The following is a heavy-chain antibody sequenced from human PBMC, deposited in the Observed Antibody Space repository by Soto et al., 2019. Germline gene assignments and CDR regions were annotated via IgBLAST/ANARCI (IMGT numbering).Heavy chain of an antibody. D-gene: IGHD6-13*01. CDR1: GFSFNIYY. J-gene: IGHJ4*02. Sequence: QVQLVQSGAELKKPGASVSLSCKASGFSFNIYYIHWVRQSPGQGLEWVGGIVPIYRTADYAQKFQGRVTITADESARTSYMELRSLKSQDTAVYYCVRDSGAKLSSSWGQGTLVTVSS. CDR2: IVPIYRTA. V-gene: IGHV1-69*01. CDR3: VRDSGAKLSSS.